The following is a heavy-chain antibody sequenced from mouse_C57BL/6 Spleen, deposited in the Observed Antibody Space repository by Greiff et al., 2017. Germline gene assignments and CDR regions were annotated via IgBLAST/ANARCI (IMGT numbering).Heavy chain of an antibody. CDR2: INPNNGGT. Sequence: EVQLQESGPELVKPGASVTIPCKASGYTFTDYNMDWVKQSHGKSLEWIGDINPNNGGTIYNQKFKGKATLTVDKSSSTAYMELRSLTSEDTAVYYCARSDYYGSSYFDYWGQGTTLTVSS. CDR1: GYTFTDYN. J-gene: IGHJ2*01. D-gene: IGHD1-1*01. V-gene: IGHV1-18*01. CDR3: ARSDYYGSSYFDY.